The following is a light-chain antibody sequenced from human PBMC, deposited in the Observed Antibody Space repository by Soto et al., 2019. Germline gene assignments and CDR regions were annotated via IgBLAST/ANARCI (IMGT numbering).Light chain of an antibody. J-gene: IGLJ1*01. CDR3: SSYTSSSTLYV. Sequence: QSALTQPASVSGSPGQSITLSCTGTSSDVGGYNYVSWYQQHPGKAPKLMIYDVSNRPSGVSNRFSGSKSGNTASLTISGLQAEDAADYYCSSYTSSSTLYVFGTGTKVTVL. CDR1: SSDVGGYNY. CDR2: DVS. V-gene: IGLV2-14*01.